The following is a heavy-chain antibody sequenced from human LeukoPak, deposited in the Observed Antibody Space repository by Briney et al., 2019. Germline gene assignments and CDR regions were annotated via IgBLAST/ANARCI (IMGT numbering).Heavy chain of an antibody. CDR3: ARDGRLWFGETNWFDP. J-gene: IGHJ5*02. Sequence: PSETLSLTCTVSGDSIINGSYYWSWIRQPPGKGLEWIGCIYSSGSPYYNPSLKSRVIISLDTSKNQLSLKLSSLTAADTAFYYCARDGRLWFGETNWFDPWGQGTLVTVSS. CDR1: GDSIINGSYY. D-gene: IGHD3-10*01. CDR2: IYSSGSP. V-gene: IGHV4-31*03.